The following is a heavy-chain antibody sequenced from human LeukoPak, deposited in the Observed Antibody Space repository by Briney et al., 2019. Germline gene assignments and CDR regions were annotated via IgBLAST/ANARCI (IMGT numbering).Heavy chain of an antibody. V-gene: IGHV7-4-1*02. CDR3: ARDGYSSSWYSRPVDY. CDR1: GYTFTSYA. Sequence: GASVKVSCKASGYTFTSYAMNWVRQAPGQGLEWMGWINTNTGNPTYAQGFTGRFVFSLDISVSTAYLQISSLKAEDAAVYYCARDGYSSSWYSRPVDYWGQGTLVTVSS. CDR2: INTNTGNP. D-gene: IGHD6-13*01. J-gene: IGHJ4*02.